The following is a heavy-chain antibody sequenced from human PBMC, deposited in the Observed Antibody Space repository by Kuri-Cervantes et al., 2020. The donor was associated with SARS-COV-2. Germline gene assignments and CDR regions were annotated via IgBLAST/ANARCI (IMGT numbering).Heavy chain of an antibody. Sequence: SGLTLARTTQTFTLTCTFFGLVLSTSGMRVSWIRQPPGKDLEWLARIDWDDDKFYSTSLTTRLTITKDTTKNQVVLTMTNRDPVDTATYYCARSIAAAGPYYYYYMDVWGKGTTVTVSS. J-gene: IGHJ6*03. V-gene: IGHV2-70*04. D-gene: IGHD6-13*01. CDR2: IDWDDDK. CDR3: ARSIAAAGPYYYYYMDV. CDR1: GLVLSTSGMR.